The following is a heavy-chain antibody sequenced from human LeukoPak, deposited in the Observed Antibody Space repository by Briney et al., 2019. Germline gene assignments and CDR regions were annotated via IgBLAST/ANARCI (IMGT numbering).Heavy chain of an antibody. J-gene: IGHJ3*02. D-gene: IGHD5-18*01. Sequence: SETLSLTCTVSGGSISSFYWNWIRQPPGKGLEWIGHIYYSGSTNYNPSLRSRVTISVHTSKTQFSLRLSSVTAADTAVYYCARFRGYSYGWYGAFDIWGQGTMVTVSS. V-gene: IGHV4-59*01. CDR2: IYYSGST. CDR3: ARFRGYSYGWYGAFDI. CDR1: GGSISSFY.